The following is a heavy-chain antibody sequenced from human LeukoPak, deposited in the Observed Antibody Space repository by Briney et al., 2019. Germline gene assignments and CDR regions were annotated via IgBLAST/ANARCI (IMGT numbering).Heavy chain of an antibody. CDR3: SRASITRVRDCYYYYGMDV. J-gene: IGHJ6*02. Sequence: ASVKVSCKASGGTFSSYAISWVRQPPGQGLEWMGGIIPIFGTANYAQKFQGRVTITADESTSTANIELSSLGSEDTAESYYSRASITRVRDCYYYYGMDVWGQGTTVTVSS. D-gene: IGHD3-10*01. CDR1: GGTFSSYA. CDR2: IIPIFGTA. V-gene: IGHV1-69*13.